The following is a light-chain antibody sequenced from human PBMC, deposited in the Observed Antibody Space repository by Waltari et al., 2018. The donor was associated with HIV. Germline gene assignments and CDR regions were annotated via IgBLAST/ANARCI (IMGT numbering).Light chain of an antibody. CDR3: QQYNSYPWT. CDR1: QSISSW. J-gene: IGKJ1*01. Sequence: DIQMTQSPSTLSASVGDRVTITCPASQSISSWLAWYQQKPEKAPNLLIYKASSLESGVPARFSGSGSGTEFTLTISSLQPDDFATYYCQQYNSYPWTFGQGTKVEIK. V-gene: IGKV1-5*03. CDR2: KAS.